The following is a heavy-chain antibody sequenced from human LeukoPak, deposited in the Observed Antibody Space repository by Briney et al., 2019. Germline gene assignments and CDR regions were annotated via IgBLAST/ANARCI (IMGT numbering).Heavy chain of an antibody. CDR1: GGSISSYY. CDR3: ARDSPRDYFDS. J-gene: IGHJ4*02. V-gene: IGHV4-4*07. CDR2: IYTSGST. Sequence: SETLSLTCTVSGGSISSYYWTWIRQPPGQGLEWIGRIYTSGSTNYNPSLGSRVTISLDTSRNQFSLTLSSLTAADTAVYYCARDSPRDYFDSWGQGTLVTVSS.